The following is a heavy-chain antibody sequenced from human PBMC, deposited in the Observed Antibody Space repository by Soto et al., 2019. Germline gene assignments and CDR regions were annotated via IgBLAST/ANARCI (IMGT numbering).Heavy chain of an antibody. CDR3: ARVDRGVRASYYYGMDV. CDR1: GGSISSSNW. V-gene: IGHV4-4*02. J-gene: IGHJ6*02. D-gene: IGHD3-10*01. Sequence: PSETLSLTCAVSGGSISSSNWWSWVRQPPGKGLEWIGEIYHSGSTNYNPSLKSRVTISVDKSKNQFSLKLSSVTAADTAVYYCARVDRGVRASYYYGMDVWGQGTTVTSP. CDR2: IYHSGST.